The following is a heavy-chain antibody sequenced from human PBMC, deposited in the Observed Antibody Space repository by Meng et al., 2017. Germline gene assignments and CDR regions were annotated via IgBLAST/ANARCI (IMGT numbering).Heavy chain of an antibody. CDR2: INHSGST. J-gene: IGHJ4*02. D-gene: IGHD2-15*01. CDR1: GGSFSGYY. Sequence: QVQVQQWGAGLVNPSEDPFPTCAFYGGSFSGYYWSWIRQPPGKGLEWIGEINHSGSTNYNPSLKSRVTISVDTSKNQFSLKLSSVTAADTAVYYCARFYCSGGSCRDYWGQGTLVTVSS. V-gene: IGHV4-34*01. CDR3: ARFYCSGGSCRDY.